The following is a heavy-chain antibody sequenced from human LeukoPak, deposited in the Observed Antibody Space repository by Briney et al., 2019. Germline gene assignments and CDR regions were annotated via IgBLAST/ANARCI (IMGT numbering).Heavy chain of an antibody. CDR1: GFTFSNAW. Sequence: GGSLRLSCAASGFTFSNAWMNWVRQAPGKGLEWVGRIKSTTDGETTDYAAPVKGRFTISRDDSKNTLYLQMNSLQTEDTAVYYCARAPYYYDTSGFLIWGQGTMVTVSS. D-gene: IGHD3-22*01. V-gene: IGHV3-15*07. CDR3: ARAPYYYDTSGFLI. J-gene: IGHJ3*02. CDR2: IKSTTDGETT.